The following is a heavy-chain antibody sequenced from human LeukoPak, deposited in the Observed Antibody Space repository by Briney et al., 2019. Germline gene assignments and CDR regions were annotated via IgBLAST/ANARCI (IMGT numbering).Heavy chain of an antibody. V-gene: IGHV3-11*01. CDR1: GFTFSDYY. CDR3: AKEGYDYVWGSYRYTYYFDY. Sequence: GGSLRLSCAASGFTFSDYYMTWIRQAPGKGLEWVSYISTSGTTIYYADSVKGRFTISRDNAKNSLYLQMNSLRAEDTAVYYCAKEGYDYVWGSYRYTYYFDYWGQGTLVTVSS. D-gene: IGHD3-16*02. CDR2: ISTSGTTI. J-gene: IGHJ4*02.